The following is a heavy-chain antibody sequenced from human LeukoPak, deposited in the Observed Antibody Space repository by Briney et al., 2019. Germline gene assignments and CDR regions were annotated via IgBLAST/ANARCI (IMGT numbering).Heavy chain of an antibody. V-gene: IGHV1-18*01. Sequence: GASVKVSCEASGYTFTSYGISWERQAPGQGLEWMGWISAYNGNTNYAQKLQGRVTMTTDTSTSTAYMELRSLRSDDTAVYYCAILPSKVVVPAAHQDYWGQGTLVTVSS. CDR1: GYTFTSYG. CDR3: AILPSKVVVPAAHQDY. J-gene: IGHJ4*02. CDR2: ISAYNGNT. D-gene: IGHD2-2*01.